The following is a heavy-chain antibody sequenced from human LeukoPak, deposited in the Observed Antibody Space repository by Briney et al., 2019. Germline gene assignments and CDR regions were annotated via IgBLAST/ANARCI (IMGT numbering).Heavy chain of an antibody. CDR1: GYTFSNYG. D-gene: IGHD1-26*01. V-gene: IGHV1-18*01. CDR2: ISGYNGNT. J-gene: IGHJ3*02. CDR3: PRRVRITGRAPNVERPNDAFDI. Sequence: GASVKVSCKASGYTFSNYGMSWVRKAPGQGLEWMGWISGYNGNTKNAQKLQARVTMTPDTSTTTAYIELTTLRFDDPAVNSCPRRVRITGRAPNVERPNDAFDIWGQGTMVSVSS.